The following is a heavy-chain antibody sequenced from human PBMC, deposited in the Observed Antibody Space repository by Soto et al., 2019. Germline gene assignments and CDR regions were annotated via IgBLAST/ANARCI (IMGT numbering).Heavy chain of an antibody. CDR2: IYPGDSDA. V-gene: IGHV5-51*01. CDR3: ARQGDMAATPADAFDI. Sequence: PGESLKISCQVSGKTFINHWIAGVRQMPAKGLEWMGIIYPGDSDARCSPSFAGQVTISVDKSITTAYLHWSSLEASDSAMYYCARQGDMAATPADAFDIWGQGTMVTVSS. J-gene: IGHJ3*02. D-gene: IGHD6-19*01. CDR1: GKTFINHW.